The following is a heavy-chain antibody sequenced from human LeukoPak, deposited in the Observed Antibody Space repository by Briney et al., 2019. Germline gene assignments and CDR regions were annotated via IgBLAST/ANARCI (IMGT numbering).Heavy chain of an antibody. CDR3: ARSTRHRKYYYDSSGSFFFDY. D-gene: IGHD3-22*01. Sequence: GGSLRLSCAASGFTFSSYTMNWVRQAPGKGLEWGSSISGSSGYISYADSVKGRFTISRDNAKKSLYLQMTSLTAEDTAVYYCARSTRHRKYYYDSSGSFFFDYWGQGTLVTVSS. V-gene: IGHV3-21*01. CDR1: GFTFSSYT. CDR2: ISGSSGYI. J-gene: IGHJ4*02.